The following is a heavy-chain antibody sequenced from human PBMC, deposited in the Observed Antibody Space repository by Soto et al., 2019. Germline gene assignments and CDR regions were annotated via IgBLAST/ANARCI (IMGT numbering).Heavy chain of an antibody. Sequence: QVQLQESGPGLVKPSETLSLTCTVSGGSISGYYWSWIRQAPGKGLEWIGYIYYSGTTNYDPSLKSRVSMSVDTSKSQFSLKLSSVTTADTAVYYCARLTGGTYLSFYDYIGGWGKGTTVTVSS. J-gene: IGHJ6*03. CDR3: ARLTGGTYLSFYDYIGG. CDR2: IYYSGTT. V-gene: IGHV4-59*01. CDR1: GGSISGYY. D-gene: IGHD2-8*02.